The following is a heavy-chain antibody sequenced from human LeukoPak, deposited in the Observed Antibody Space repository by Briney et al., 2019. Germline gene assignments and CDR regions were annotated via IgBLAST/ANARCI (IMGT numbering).Heavy chain of an antibody. V-gene: IGHV3-21*01. Sequence: GGSLRLSCAASGFTFSSYSMNWVRQAPGKGREWVSSISSSSSYIYYADSVKGRFTISRDNAKNSLYLQMNSLRAEDTAVYYCARVKAVAGTGFDYWGQGTLVTVSS. CDR3: ARVKAVAGTGFDY. J-gene: IGHJ4*02. CDR1: GFTFSSYS. D-gene: IGHD6-19*01. CDR2: ISSSSSYI.